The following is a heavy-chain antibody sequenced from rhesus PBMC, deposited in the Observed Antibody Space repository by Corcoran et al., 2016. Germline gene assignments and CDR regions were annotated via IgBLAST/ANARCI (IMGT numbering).Heavy chain of an antibody. CDR2: ISGSGGST. Sequence: QVQLQESGPGVVKPSETLSLTCAVSGYSISSGYDWSWIRQPPGKGLEWIGRISGSGGSTDYNPSRKSRVTISTDTSKNQFSLKLSSVTAADTAVYYCAREIGVLVVVAIDFWGQGLRVTVSS. V-gene: IGHV4-127*01. D-gene: IGHD2-21*01. J-gene: IGHJ3*01. CDR3: AREIGVLVVVAIDF. CDR1: GYSISSGYD.